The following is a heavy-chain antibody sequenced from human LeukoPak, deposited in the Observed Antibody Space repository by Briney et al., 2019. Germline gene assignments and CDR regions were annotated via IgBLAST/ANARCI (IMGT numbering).Heavy chain of an antibody. CDR1: GFTFSSYS. Sequence: GGSLRLSCAASGFTFSSYSMNWVRQAPGKGLEWVSSISSSSSYIYYADSVKGRFTISRDNSKNTLYLEMHSLRAEDTAMYYCARDVSAYYYDSSGYLYWGQGTLVTVSS. J-gene: IGHJ4*02. CDR3: ARDVSAYYYDSSGYLY. V-gene: IGHV3-21*01. D-gene: IGHD3-22*01. CDR2: ISSSSSYI.